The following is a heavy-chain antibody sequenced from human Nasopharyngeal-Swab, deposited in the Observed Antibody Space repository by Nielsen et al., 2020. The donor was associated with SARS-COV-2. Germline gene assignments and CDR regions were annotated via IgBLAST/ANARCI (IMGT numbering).Heavy chain of an antibody. J-gene: IGHJ6*02. Sequence: GESLKISCAASGFTFSNSDMSWVRQAPGKGLEWVANIKHDGSQKYYVDSVKGRFSISRDNGKNSLDLQMNSLGVDDTAVYYCARDQIGTTMIREVLKRYYYGMDVWGQGTTVTVSS. CDR3: ARDQIGTTMIREVLKRYYYGMDV. V-gene: IGHV3-7*03. CDR1: GFTFSNSD. CDR2: IKHDGSQK. D-gene: IGHD3-10*01.